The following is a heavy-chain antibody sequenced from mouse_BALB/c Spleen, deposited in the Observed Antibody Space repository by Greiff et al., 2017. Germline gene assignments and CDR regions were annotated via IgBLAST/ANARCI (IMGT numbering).Heavy chain of an antibody. J-gene: IGHJ1*01. CDR1: GYSFTSYY. Sequence: VQLQQSGPELVKPGASVKISCKASGYSFTSYYIHWVKQWPGQGLEWIGWIFPGSGNTKYNEKFKGKATLTADTSSSTAYMQLSSLTSEDSAVYFCARSRDGYWYFDVWGAGTTVTVSS. V-gene: IGHV1-66*01. CDR2: IFPGSGNT. CDR3: ARSRDGYWYFDV. D-gene: IGHD3-3*01.